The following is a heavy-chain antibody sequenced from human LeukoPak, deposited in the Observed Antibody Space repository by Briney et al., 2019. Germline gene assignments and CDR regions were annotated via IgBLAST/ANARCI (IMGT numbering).Heavy chain of an antibody. V-gene: IGHV5-51*01. CDR2: IYPGDSDT. CDR1: GYSFNTYW. J-gene: IGHJ4*02. Sequence: GESLKISCRGSGYSFNTYWIGWVRQMPGKGLEWMGIIYPGDSDTRYSPSFQGHVTMSVDKSINTAYLQWSGLEASDTAMYYCARRQGCSSSSCPPDYWGQGTLVTVSS. D-gene: IGHD2-2*01. CDR3: ARRQGCSSSSCPPDY.